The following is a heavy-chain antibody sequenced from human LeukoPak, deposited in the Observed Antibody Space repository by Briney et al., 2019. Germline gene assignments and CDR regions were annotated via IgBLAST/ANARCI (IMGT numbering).Heavy chain of an antibody. CDR3: TRRSSYCGGDCYYNY. V-gene: IGHV3-49*04. CDR1: GFTFGDYA. J-gene: IGHJ4*02. CDR2: IRSKAYGGTT. D-gene: IGHD2-21*02. Sequence: GGSLRLSCTASGFTFGDYAMSWVRQAPGKGLEWVGFIRSKAYGGTTEYAASVKGRFTISRDDSKSIAYLQMNSLKTEDTAVYYCTRRSSYCGGDCYYNYWGQGTLVTVSS.